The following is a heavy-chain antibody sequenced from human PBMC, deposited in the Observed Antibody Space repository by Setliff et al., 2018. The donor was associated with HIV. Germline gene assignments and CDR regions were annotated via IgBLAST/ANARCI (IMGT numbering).Heavy chain of an antibody. CDR1: GGTFGSYG. V-gene: IGHV1-69*10. Sequence: SVKVSCKASGGTFGSYGVSWVRQAPGQGFEWMGGIVPILGIANYAQKFHGRVSMTTDSSTSTGYMELTSLRSDDTAVYYCARRRRSSDDSFDFWGQGTLVTVSS. J-gene: IGHJ3*01. CDR3: ARRRRSSDDSFDF. D-gene: IGHD1-26*01. CDR2: IVPILGIA.